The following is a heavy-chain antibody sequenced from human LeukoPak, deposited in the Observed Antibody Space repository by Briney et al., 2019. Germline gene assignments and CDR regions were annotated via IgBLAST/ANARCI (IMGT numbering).Heavy chain of an antibody. CDR1: GDSISSYY. J-gene: IGHJ5*02. D-gene: IGHD4-17*01. Sequence: SETLSLTCTVSGDSISSYYWSWIRQPPGKGLEWIGYIYYSGSPKYNPSLKSRVTISLGTSKNQFSLKLNSVTAADTAVYYCARDRAATGWFDPWGQGTLVTVSS. V-gene: IGHV4-59*01. CDR3: ARDRAATGWFDP. CDR2: IYYSGSP.